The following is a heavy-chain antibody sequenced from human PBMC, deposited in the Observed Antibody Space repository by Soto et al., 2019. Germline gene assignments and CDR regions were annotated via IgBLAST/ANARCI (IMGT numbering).Heavy chain of an antibody. Sequence: EVQLVESGGGLVKPGGSLRLYCAASGFTFSNAWMSWVRQSPGKGLEWVGRIKSKTDGGTTDYAAPVKCRFNIPRDVSKKMVYLHMNSLKTEDTAVYYCTTDTSGLNCKPRTGYYYYGMDVWGQGTTVTVSS. CDR3: TTDTSGLNCKPRTGYYYYGMDV. CDR2: IKSKTDGGTT. CDR1: GFTFSNAW. D-gene: IGHD2-2*01. J-gene: IGHJ6*02. V-gene: IGHV3-15*01.